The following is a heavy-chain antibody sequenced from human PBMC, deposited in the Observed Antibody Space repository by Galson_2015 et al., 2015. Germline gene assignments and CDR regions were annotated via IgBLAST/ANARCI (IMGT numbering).Heavy chain of an antibody. CDR2: IKSKTDGGTT. Sequence: SLRLSCAASGFTFSNAWMSWVRQAPGKGLEWVGRIKSKTDGGTTDYAAPVQGRFTISRDDSKNTLYLQMNSLKTEDTAVYYCTTATRYSYGYAFEIWGQGTMVTVSS. CDR1: GFTFSNAW. D-gene: IGHD5-18*01. J-gene: IGHJ3*02. V-gene: IGHV3-15*01. CDR3: TTATRYSYGYAFEI.